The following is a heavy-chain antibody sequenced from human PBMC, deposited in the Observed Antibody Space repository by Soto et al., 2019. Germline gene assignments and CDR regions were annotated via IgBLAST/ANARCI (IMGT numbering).Heavy chain of an antibody. CDR1: GFTFSSYW. J-gene: IGHJ4*02. CDR2: IKQDGSEK. CDR3: ARGDYGGDSGAY. Sequence: PGGSLRLSCAASGFTFSSYWMTWVRQAPGKGLEWVANIKQDGSEKYYVDSVEDRFTISRDNAKNSLYLQMNSLRAEDTAVYYCARGDYGGDSGAYWGQGTLVTVSS. D-gene: IGHD4-17*01. V-gene: IGHV3-7*03.